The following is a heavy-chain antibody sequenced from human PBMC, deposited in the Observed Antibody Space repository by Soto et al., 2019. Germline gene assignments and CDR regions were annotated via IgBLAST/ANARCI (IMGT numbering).Heavy chain of an antibody. V-gene: IGHV3-23*01. D-gene: IGHD2-8*01. CDR3: AKDQGNGRLYFDS. CDR2: ISSNGANT. CDR1: GFTFDSPYSHA. Sequence: GGSLRLSCAASGFTFDSPYSHAMSWVRQSPGKGPEWVSTISSNGANTHYAESVQGRFTISKDASRNTVHLQMNSLRTEDTAVYYCAKDQGNGRLYFDSWGLGTLVTVSS. J-gene: IGHJ4*02.